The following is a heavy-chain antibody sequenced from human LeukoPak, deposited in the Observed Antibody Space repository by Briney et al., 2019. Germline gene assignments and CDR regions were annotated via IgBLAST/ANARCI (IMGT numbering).Heavy chain of an antibody. J-gene: IGHJ4*02. CDR3: ARVRGALDSKVVAATPAY. CDR1: GFTFSSSW. CDR2: ISYDGSNK. Sequence: GGSLRLSCAASGFTFSSSWMAWVRQAPGKGLEWVAVISYDGSNKYYADSVKGRFTISRDNSKNTLYLQMNSLRAEDTAVYYCARVRGALDSKVVAATPAYWGQGTLVTVSS. V-gene: IGHV3-30-3*01. D-gene: IGHD2-15*01.